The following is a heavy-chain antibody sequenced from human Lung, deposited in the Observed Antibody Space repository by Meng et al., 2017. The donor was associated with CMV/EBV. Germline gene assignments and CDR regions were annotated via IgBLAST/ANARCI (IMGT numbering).Heavy chain of an antibody. CDR1: GYTFSSYD. D-gene: IGHD3-22*01. CDR3: ARVDYYDSSGYPMTYNWFDP. Sequence: SVXVSXXASGYTFSSYDINWVRQATGQGLEWMGWMNPNRGNTGYAQKFQGRVTMTRNTSISTAYMELSSLRSEDTAVYYCARVDYYDSSGYPMTYNWFDPWGQGTLVXVSS. CDR2: MNPNRGNT. J-gene: IGHJ5*02. V-gene: IGHV1-8*01.